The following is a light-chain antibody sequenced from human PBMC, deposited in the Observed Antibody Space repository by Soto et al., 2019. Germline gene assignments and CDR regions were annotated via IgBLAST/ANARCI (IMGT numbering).Light chain of an antibody. CDR3: QQYNNWPLT. J-gene: IGKJ4*01. CDR2: DAY. V-gene: IGKV3-11*01. CDR1: QSFRGL. Sequence: VLTQSPVTLSLSPGERATLSCRASQSFRGLLAWYQQKPGQAPRLLIYDAYNRATGIPPRFSGSGSGTEFTLTISSLHFEDIAVYYCQQYNNWPLTFGGGTKVEIK.